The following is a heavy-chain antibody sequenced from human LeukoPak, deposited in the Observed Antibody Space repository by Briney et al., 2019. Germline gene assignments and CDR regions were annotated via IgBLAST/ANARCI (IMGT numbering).Heavy chain of an antibody. CDR3: AKGTARWLQLVTWSDYFDY. CDR1: GFTFDDYA. D-gene: IGHD5-24*01. Sequence: GGSLRLSCAASGFTFDDYAMHWVRQAPGKGLEWVSGISWNSGSIGYADSVKGRFTISRDNAKNSLYLQMNSLRAEDMALYYCAKGTARWLQLVTWSDYFDYWGQGTLVTVSS. J-gene: IGHJ4*02. CDR2: ISWNSGSI. V-gene: IGHV3-9*03.